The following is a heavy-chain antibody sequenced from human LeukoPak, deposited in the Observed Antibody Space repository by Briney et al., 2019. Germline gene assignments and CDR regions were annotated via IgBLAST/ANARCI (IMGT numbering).Heavy chain of an antibody. V-gene: IGHV1-2*02. J-gene: IGHJ4*02. CDR3: ARATNRGSPAKADVY. Sequence: EASVKVSCKASGYTFIVYYIHWVRQAPGQGLEWMGWINPTSGATNSAQKFHGRVTVTSDTSISTAYMELSGLRSDDTAIYYCARATNRGSPAKADVYCGQGTLVTVSS. CDR2: INPTSGAT. CDR1: GYTFIVYY. D-gene: IGHD2-8*01.